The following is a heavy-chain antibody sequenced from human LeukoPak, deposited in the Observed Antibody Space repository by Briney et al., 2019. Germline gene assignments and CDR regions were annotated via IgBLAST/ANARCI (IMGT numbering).Heavy chain of an antibody. J-gene: IGHJ6*04. CDR2: INQDGSEK. V-gene: IGHV3-7*01. D-gene: IGHD2-2*01. CDR3: ASSVVPAAIGV. CDR1: GFTLSNYW. Sequence: GGSLRLSCAASGFTLSNYWMSWVRRAPGKGLEWVANINQDGSEKYYVDSVKGRFTISRDNSKNTLYLQMNSLRAEDTAVYYCASSVVPAAIGVWGKGTTVTVSS.